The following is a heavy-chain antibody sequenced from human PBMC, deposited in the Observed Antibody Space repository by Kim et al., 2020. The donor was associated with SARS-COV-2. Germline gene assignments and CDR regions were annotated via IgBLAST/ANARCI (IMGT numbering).Heavy chain of an antibody. J-gene: IGHJ5*02. V-gene: IGHV3-30*18. CDR2: ISYDGNTQ. CDR1: GFTISNHG. CDR3: AKDYRSGWTNWFDP. Sequence: GGSLRLSCVASGFTISNHGIHWVRQAPGKGLEWVSMISYDGNTQVYIDSVKGRFTISRDTSTNTVYLQMNSLTEDDTAVYFCAKDYRSGWTNWFDPWGQGILVTVSS. D-gene: IGHD6-19*01.